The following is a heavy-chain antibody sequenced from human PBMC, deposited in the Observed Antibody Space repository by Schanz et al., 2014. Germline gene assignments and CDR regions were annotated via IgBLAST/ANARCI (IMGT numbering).Heavy chain of an antibody. Sequence: QVQLVQSGAEVKKPGASVKVSCKASGYTFTSYGINWVRQAPGQGLEWIGWISAQTGDTRYAQKMQGRVTMTRDVSSTTAFLELRSLRYDDTAVYYCARDWGQGYFGSGEHWGQGTLVTVSS. CDR3: ARDWGQGYFGSGEH. D-gene: IGHD3-10*01. J-gene: IGHJ4*02. V-gene: IGHV1-18*01. CDR1: GYTFTSYG. CDR2: ISAQTGDT.